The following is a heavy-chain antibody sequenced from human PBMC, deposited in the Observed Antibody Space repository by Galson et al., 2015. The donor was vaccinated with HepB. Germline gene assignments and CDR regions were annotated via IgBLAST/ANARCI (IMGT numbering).Heavy chain of an antibody. CDR3: VRVRGGGYSFDF. CDR1: GFTISDHY. Sequence: SLRLSCAASGFTISDHYMDWVRQAPGKGLEWVGRTRNRANSYTTEYAASVKGRFTISRDDSKSSLDLQMNSLKTEDTAMYYCVRVRGGGYSFDFWGQGALVTVSS. V-gene: IGHV3-72*01. CDR2: TRNRANSYTT. J-gene: IGHJ4*02. D-gene: IGHD1-26*01.